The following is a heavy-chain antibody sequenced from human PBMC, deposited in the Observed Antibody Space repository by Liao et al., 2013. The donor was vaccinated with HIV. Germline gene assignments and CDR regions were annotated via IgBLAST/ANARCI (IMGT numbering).Heavy chain of an antibody. Sequence: QVQLQESGPGLVKPSETLSLTCTVSGGSITSGDHFWSWIRQPAGKGLEWIGRIDTSGSIKYSPSLKSRVTISVDTSKNQFSLKLTSVIAADTAIYYCARDRASDFWSGSRGGDAFDIWGQGTMVTV. J-gene: IGHJ3*02. CDR1: GGSITSGDHF. D-gene: IGHD3-3*01. V-gene: IGHV4-61*02. CDR2: IDTSGSI. CDR3: ARDRASDFWSGSRGGDAFDI.